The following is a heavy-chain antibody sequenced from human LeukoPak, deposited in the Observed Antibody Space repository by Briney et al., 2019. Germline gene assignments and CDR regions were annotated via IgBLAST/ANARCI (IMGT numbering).Heavy chain of an antibody. D-gene: IGHD3-22*01. Sequence: PGGSLRLSCAASGFTVSSNYMSWVRQAPGKGLGWVSVIYSGGSTYYADSVKGRFTISRDNSKNTLYLQMNSLRAEDTAVYYCARELGYYDSSGYSLGYWGQGTLVTVSS. CDR3: ARELGYYDSSGYSLGY. CDR2: IYSGGST. J-gene: IGHJ4*02. CDR1: GFTVSSNY. V-gene: IGHV3-66*01.